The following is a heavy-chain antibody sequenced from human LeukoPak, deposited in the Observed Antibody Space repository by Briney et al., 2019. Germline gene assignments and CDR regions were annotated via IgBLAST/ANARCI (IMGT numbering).Heavy chain of an antibody. D-gene: IGHD4-17*01. CDR2: INEDGSKK. CDR3: ASMGRITVTTGPVDY. Sequence: GGSLRLSCAASGFTLTSYWMSWVRQTPGMGLEWVANINEDGSKKFYVDSVKGRFTISRDNAKNSLYLQMNSLRAEDTAVYYCASMGRITVTTGPVDYWGQGTLVTVSS. V-gene: IGHV3-7*01. J-gene: IGHJ4*02. CDR1: GFTLTSYW.